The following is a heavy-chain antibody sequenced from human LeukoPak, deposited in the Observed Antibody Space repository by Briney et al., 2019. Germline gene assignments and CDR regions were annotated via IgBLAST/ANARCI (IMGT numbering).Heavy chain of an antibody. CDR1: GFTLCNYG. CDR3: AKDWGSSGWYNWFDP. CDR2: ISHDGGSE. Sequence: GGSLRLSCVVSGFTLCNYGMHWVRQAPDKGLEWVAMISHDGGSEHYGDSVKGRFTISRDISKNTLYLHMSSLRVEDTAVYYCAKDWGSSGWYNWFDPWGQGTLVTVSS. V-gene: IGHV3-30*18. J-gene: IGHJ5*02. D-gene: IGHD6-19*01.